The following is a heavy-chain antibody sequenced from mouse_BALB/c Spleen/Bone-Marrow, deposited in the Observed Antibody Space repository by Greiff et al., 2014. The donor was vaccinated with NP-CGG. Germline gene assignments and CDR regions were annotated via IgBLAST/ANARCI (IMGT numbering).Heavy chain of an antibody. J-gene: IGHJ2*01. V-gene: IGHV1-54*01. CDR3: ARYDGYFDY. D-gene: IGHD2-3*01. CDR1: GYAFTDYL. CDR2: INPGSGST. Sequence: VQLVESGAELVRPGTSVKVSCKASGYAFTDYLMEWLKQRPGQGLEWIGVINPGSGSTNYNEKFKDKATLTADKSSSTAYMQLSSLTSDDSAVYFCARYDGYFDYWGQGTTLTVSS.